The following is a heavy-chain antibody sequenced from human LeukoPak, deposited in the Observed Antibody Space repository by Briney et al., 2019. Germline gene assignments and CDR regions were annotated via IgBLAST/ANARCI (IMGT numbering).Heavy chain of an antibody. V-gene: IGHV3-30-3*01. J-gene: IGHJ5*02. CDR3: ARGLGP. CDR2: ISYDGSNK. CDR1: GFTFSSYA. Sequence: GGSLRLSCAASGFTFSSYAMHWVRQAPGKGLEWVAVISYDGSNKYYADSVKGRFTISRDNSKNTLYLQMNSLRAEDTAVYYCARGLGPWGQGTLVTVSS.